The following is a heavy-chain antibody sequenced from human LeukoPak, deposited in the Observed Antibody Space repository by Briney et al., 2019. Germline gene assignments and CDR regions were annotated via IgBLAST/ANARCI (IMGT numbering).Heavy chain of an antibody. D-gene: IGHD2-15*01. Sequence: GGSLRLSCAASGFIFSSFTMNWVRQAPGKGLEWVSSISSDSKSIYYADSVKGRFIISRDNAKNSLFLQMDSLRSEDTAVYYCASPGESVVVVAASLDYWGQGTLVTVSS. CDR3: ASPGESVVVVAASLDY. V-gene: IGHV3-21*04. J-gene: IGHJ4*02. CDR2: ISSDSKSI. CDR1: GFIFSSFT.